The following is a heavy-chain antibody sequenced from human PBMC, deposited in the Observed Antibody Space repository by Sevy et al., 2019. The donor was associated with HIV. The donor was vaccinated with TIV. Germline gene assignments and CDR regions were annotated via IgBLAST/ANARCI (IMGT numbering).Heavy chain of an antibody. CDR1: GFNFNNYS. CDR3: VREGVGGYTYSLDC. V-gene: IGHV3-48*01. J-gene: IGHJ4*02. D-gene: IGHD5-18*01. CDR2: ISSTSRTK. Sequence: GGSLRLSCAGSGFNFNNYSMNWVRQAPGKRLEWVSYISSTSRTKYYEESVKGRFTISRDNAKNSLYLQMNSLRAEDTAVYYCVREGVGGYTYSLDCWGQGTLVTVSS.